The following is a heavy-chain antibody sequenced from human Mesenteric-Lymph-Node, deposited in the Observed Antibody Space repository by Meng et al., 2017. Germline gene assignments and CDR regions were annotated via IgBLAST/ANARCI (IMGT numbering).Heavy chain of an antibody. CDR2: IYYSGST. J-gene: IGHJ4*02. CDR3: ARVEGESGYFDY. D-gene: IGHD3-3*01. Sequence: QVQLQESGPGLVKPSQTLSLTCMVAGGSISSGGYYWSWIRQHPGKGLEWIGYIYYSGSTYYNPSLKSLVTISVDTSKNQFSLKLSSVTAADTAVYYCARVEGESGYFDYWGQGTLVTVSS. V-gene: IGHV4-31*01. CDR1: GGSISSGGYY.